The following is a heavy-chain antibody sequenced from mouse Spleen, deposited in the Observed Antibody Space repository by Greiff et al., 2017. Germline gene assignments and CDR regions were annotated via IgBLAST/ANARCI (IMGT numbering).Heavy chain of an antibody. CDR1: GYAFSSSW. J-gene: IGHJ3*01. V-gene: IGHV1-82*01. CDR2: IYPGDGDT. CDR3: ARWGGYDEAY. Sequence: QVQLKESGPELVKPGASVKISCKASGYAFSSSWMNWVKQRPGKGLEWIGRIYPGDGDTNYNGKFKGKATLTADKSSSTAYMQLSSLTSEDSAVYFCARWGGYDEAYWGQGTLVTVSA. D-gene: IGHD2-2*01.